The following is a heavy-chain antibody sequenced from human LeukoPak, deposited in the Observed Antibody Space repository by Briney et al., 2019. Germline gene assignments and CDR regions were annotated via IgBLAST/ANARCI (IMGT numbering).Heavy chain of an antibody. CDR1: GGSISSYY. Sequence: SETLSLTCTVSGGSISSYYWSWIQQPPGKGLEWIGYIYSSGSTNYNPSLKSRITISVDTSKNQFSLKLSSVTAADTAVYYCARFAYCGGHCWYYFDYWGQGSLVTVSS. D-gene: IGHD2-21*02. J-gene: IGHJ4*02. V-gene: IGHV4-59*01. CDR3: ARFAYCGGHCWYYFDY. CDR2: IYSSGST.